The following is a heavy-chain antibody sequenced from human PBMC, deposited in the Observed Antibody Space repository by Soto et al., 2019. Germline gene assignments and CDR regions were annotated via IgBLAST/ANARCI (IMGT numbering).Heavy chain of an antibody. J-gene: IGHJ4*02. CDR2: IWYDGSNK. CDR1: GFTFSSYG. D-gene: IGHD2-15*01. Sequence: GGSLKLSCAASGFTFSSYGMHWVRQAPGKGLEWVAVIWYDGSNKYYSDSVKGRFTISRDNSKNTLYLQMNSLRAEDTAVYYCARDGYCSGGSCYSVPVFDYWGQGT. CDR3: ARDGYCSGGSCYSVPVFDY. V-gene: IGHV3-33*01.